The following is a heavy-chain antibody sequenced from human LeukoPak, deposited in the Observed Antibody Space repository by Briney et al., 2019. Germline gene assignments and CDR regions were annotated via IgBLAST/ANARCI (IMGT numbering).Heavy chain of an antibody. V-gene: IGHV3-23*01. D-gene: IGHD3-3*01. Sequence: GGSLRLSCAASVFTFSSYAMSSVREAPGEGRECVTAIIGGGGSTYYADSVKGRFTISRDNSKTTLYLQMNSLRAEDTAVYYCAKEKDFWSERVDYWGQGTLVTVSS. CDR3: AKEKDFWSERVDY. J-gene: IGHJ4*02. CDR1: VFTFSSYA. CDR2: IIGGGGST.